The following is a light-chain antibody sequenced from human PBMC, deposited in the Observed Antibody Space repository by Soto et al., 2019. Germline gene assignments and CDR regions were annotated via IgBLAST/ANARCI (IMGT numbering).Light chain of an antibody. J-gene: IGKJ4*01. CDR3: QQLNSYPRVT. CDR2: AAS. V-gene: IGKV1-9*01. CDR1: QGISSY. Sequence: DIQLTQSPSFLSASVGDRVTITCRASQGISSYLAWYQQKPGKAPKLLIYAASTLQSGVPSRFSGSGSGTEFTLPISSLPPEDFATYFCQQLNSYPRVTFGGGTKVEIK.